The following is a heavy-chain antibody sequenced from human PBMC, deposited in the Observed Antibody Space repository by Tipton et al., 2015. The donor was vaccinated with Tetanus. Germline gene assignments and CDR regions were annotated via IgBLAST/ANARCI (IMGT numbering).Heavy chain of an antibody. Sequence: TLSLTCSVSNGSLTVGGYYWSWIRQHPGKGPEWLGYIFYIGTTYHNPSLRSRISISADTSKDQFSLRLTSVTAADTAVYYCARGQAGGSYGGSFDYWGQGVVATVSS. CDR1: NGSLTVGGYY. J-gene: IGHJ4*02. D-gene: IGHD1-26*01. CDR2: IFYIGTT. CDR3: ARGQAGGSYGGSFDY. V-gene: IGHV4-31*03.